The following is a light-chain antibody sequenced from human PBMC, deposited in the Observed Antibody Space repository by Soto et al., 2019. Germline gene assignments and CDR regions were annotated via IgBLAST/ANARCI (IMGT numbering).Light chain of an antibody. V-gene: IGKV4-1*01. CDR3: QQYYSTPP. J-gene: IGKJ4*01. Sequence: DIVMTQSPDSLAVSLGERATINCKSSQSVLYSSNNKNYLAWYQQKPGQPPKLLIYWASTRESGVPDRFSGSGSGTDFTLTISSLQAEDVAVYYCQQYYSTPPLGGGTKVDIK. CDR2: WAS. CDR1: QSVLYSSNNKNY.